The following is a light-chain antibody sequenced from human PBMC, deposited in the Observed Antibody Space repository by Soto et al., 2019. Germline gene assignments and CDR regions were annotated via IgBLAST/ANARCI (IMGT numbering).Light chain of an antibody. CDR2: EVT. V-gene: IGLV2-14*01. Sequence: QSALTQPASVTGSPGQSITISCTGTSSDVGGYNHVSWYQQYPGTAPKLIIYEVTNRPSGVSDRFSGSKSGNTASLTISGLQPEDEADYYFTSYTVRKSWVFGGGTQLTVL. J-gene: IGLJ3*02. CDR3: TSYTVRKSWV. CDR1: SSDVGGYNH.